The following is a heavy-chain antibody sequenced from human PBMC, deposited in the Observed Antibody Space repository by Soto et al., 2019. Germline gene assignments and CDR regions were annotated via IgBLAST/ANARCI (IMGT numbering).Heavy chain of an antibody. D-gene: IGHD6-6*01. Sequence: QITLKESGPTLLKPTQTLTLTCSFSGFSLTTSEVGVGWIRQPPGKALEWLALVYWNDDKHYRPSLKSRLTLTKDTSKNQVVLIMTNMDPLDTGTYYCAHKGDYSSSLTPEFDYWGQGTLVTVSS. J-gene: IGHJ4*02. V-gene: IGHV2-5*01. CDR3: AHKGDYSSSLTPEFDY. CDR2: VYWNDDK. CDR1: GFSLTTSEVG.